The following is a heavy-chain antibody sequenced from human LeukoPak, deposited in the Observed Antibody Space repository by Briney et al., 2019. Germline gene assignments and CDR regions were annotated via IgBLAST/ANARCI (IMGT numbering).Heavy chain of an antibody. CDR3: ARSPSRTSSDISD. Sequence: SVKVSCKASGGTFSSYAISWVRQAPGQGLEWMGGIIPIFGTANYAQKFEGRVTITADESTSTAYMELSSLRSEDTAVYYCARSPSRTSSDISDWGPGTLVTVSS. J-gene: IGHJ4*02. CDR2: IIPIFGTA. D-gene: IGHD2-2*01. V-gene: IGHV1-69*01. CDR1: GGTFSSYA.